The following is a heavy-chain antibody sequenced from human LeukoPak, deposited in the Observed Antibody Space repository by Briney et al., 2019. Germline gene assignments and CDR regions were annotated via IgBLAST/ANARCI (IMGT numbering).Heavy chain of an antibody. CDR3: ARGTYYDSSGYQHDAFDI. Sequence: GGSLRLSCAASGFTFSNYAMSWVRQAPGKGLEWVSYISSSGSTIYYADSVKGRFTISRDNAKNSLYLQMNSLRAEDTALYYCARGTYYDSSGYQHDAFDIWGQGTVVTVSS. CDR2: ISSSGSTI. V-gene: IGHV3-48*04. CDR1: GFTFSNYA. D-gene: IGHD3-22*01. J-gene: IGHJ3*02.